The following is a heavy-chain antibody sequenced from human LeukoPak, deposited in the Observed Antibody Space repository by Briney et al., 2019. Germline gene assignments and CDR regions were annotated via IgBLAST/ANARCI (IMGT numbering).Heavy chain of an antibody. J-gene: IGHJ4*02. CDR2: IYNSGST. V-gene: IGHV4-59*01. CDR1: GGSISIYY. D-gene: IGHD1-26*01. Sequence: SETLSLTCTVSGGSISIYYWNWIRQPPGKGLEWIGSIYNSGSTTYNPSLKSRVTISGDTSKNQFSLKLSSVTAADTAVYYCTRDRELGFWGQGTLVTVSS. CDR3: TRDRELGF.